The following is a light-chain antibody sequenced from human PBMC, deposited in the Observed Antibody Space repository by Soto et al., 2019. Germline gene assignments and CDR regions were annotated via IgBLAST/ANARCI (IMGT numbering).Light chain of an antibody. J-gene: IGKJ1*01. V-gene: IGKV3D-15*01. CDR3: QQFGDWPS. Sequence: EIRMTQSPATLSVSPGDNATLSCRASQSVSSHVVWYQQKPGQAPRLLISDSSTRAPGIPARFSGSGSGREFTLTISSLQSDDFAVYYCQQFGDWPSFGLGTKVEI. CDR2: DSS. CDR1: QSVSSH.